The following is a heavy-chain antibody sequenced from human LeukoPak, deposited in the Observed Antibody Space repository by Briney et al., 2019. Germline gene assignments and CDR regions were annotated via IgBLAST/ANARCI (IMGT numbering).Heavy chain of an antibody. Sequence: GGSLRLSCAASGFTFSSYAMHWVRQAPGKGLEWVAVISYDGSNKYYADSVKGRFTISRDNSKNTLYLQMNSLRAEDTAVYYCAREFEDTAMVTWGQGTLVTVSS. CDR3: AREFEDTAMVT. V-gene: IGHV3-30-3*01. CDR2: ISYDGSNK. CDR1: GFTFSSYA. D-gene: IGHD5-18*01. J-gene: IGHJ4*02.